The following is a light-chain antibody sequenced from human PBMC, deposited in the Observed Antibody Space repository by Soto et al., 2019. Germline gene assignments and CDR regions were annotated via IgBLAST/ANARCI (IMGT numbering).Light chain of an antibody. CDR3: SSYPSTNLVL. CDR2: DVT. Sequence: QSVLTQPASVSGSPGQSITISCTGTSSDVGDDNFVSWYQQYSGKAPKLIISDVTHRPSGVSDRFSGSRSGNTASLTISGLQAEDEADYYCSSYPSTNLVLFGGGTKLTVL. V-gene: IGLV2-14*03. J-gene: IGLJ2*01. CDR1: SSDVGDDNF.